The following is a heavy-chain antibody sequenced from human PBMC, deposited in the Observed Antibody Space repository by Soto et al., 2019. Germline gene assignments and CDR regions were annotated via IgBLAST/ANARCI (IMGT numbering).Heavy chain of an antibody. CDR3: ARDSSGYSDY. D-gene: IGHD3-22*01. CDR1: GYTLSSYW. CDR2: IKQDGSEK. Sequence: GGSLRLSCAASGYTLSSYWMSWVRQAPGKGLEWVANIKQDGSEKYYVDSVKGRFTISRDNAKNSLYLQMNSLRAEDTAVYYCARDSSGYSDYWGQGT. V-gene: IGHV3-7*01. J-gene: IGHJ4*02.